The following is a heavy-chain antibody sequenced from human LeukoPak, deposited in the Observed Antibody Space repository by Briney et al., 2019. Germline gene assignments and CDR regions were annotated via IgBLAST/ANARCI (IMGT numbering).Heavy chain of an antibody. CDR1: GFTFSSYA. CDR3: ARDLKDSREDY. V-gene: IGHV3-30*04. J-gene: IGHJ4*02. D-gene: IGHD3-22*01. Sequence: PGGSLRLSCAASGFTFSSYAMHWVRQAPGKGLEWVAVISYDGSNKYYADSVKGRFTISRDNSKNTLYLQVDSLRAEDTAVYYCARDLKDSREDYWGQGTLVTVSS. CDR2: ISYDGSNK.